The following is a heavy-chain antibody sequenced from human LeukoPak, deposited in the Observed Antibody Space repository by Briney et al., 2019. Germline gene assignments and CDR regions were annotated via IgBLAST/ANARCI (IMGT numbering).Heavy chain of an antibody. CDR2: IYTSGST. Sequence: SETLSLTCTVSGGSIRSYYWSWIRQPAGNGLEWIGRIYTSGSTNYNPSLKSRVTMSVDTSKNQFSLKLSSVTAADTAVYYCARDAPPFFSQSPYYYHMDVWGKGTTVTVSS. J-gene: IGHJ6*03. CDR3: ARDAPPFFSQSPYYYHMDV. V-gene: IGHV4-4*07. D-gene: IGHD3-3*02. CDR1: GGSIRSYY.